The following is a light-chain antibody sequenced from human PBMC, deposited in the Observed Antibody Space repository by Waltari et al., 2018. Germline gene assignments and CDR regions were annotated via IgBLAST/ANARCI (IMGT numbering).Light chain of an antibody. CDR3: ATWDSGLSAGV. V-gene: IGLV1-51*01. J-gene: IGLJ2*01. CDR2: DNE. CDR1: SSNIGRNY. Sequence: QSVLTQPPSVSAAPGQKVTIPCSGSSSNIGRNYVSWTQHLPGTAPQLPIYDNEKRPHGIPARFSGSKSGTSATRGITGLQTGDEADYYCATWDSGLSAGVFGGGTKLTVL.